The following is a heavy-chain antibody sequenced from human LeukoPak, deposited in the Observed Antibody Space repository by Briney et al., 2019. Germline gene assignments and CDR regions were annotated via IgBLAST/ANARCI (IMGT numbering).Heavy chain of an antibody. D-gene: IGHD2-21*01. CDR3: AGYCGGDCYGMDV. Sequence: GGSLRLSCAASEFTFSSYSMNWVRQAPGKGLEWVANIKQDGSEKFYVDSVKGRFTISRDNAKNSLYLQMNSLRAEDTAVYYCAGYCGGDCYGMDVWGQGTTVTVSS. CDR2: IKQDGSEK. V-gene: IGHV3-7*01. CDR1: EFTFSSYS. J-gene: IGHJ6*02.